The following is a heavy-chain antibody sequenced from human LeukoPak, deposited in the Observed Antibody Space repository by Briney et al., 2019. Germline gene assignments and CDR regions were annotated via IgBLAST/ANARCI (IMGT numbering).Heavy chain of an antibody. CDR3: AKALNDIQPNWFDP. D-gene: IGHD3-9*01. V-gene: IGHV3-23*01. CDR2: ISGSGGST. Sequence: GGSLRLSCAAPGFTFSSYAMSWVRQAPGKGLEWVSAISGSGGSTYYADSVKGRFTISRDNSKNTLYPQMNSLRAEDTAVYYCAKALNDIQPNWFDPWGQGTLVTVSS. J-gene: IGHJ5*02. CDR1: GFTFSSYA.